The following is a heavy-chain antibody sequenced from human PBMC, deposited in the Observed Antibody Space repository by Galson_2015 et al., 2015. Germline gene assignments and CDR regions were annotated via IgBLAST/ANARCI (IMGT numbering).Heavy chain of an antibody. Sequence: SLRLSCAASGFTFNNYGMHWVRQAPGKGLEWVASIWYDGSNKYYSGSVKGRLTISRDNSKNTLYLEINSVSAEDTAVYYCAREVVRIALTAPDHWGQGTLVYVSS. J-gene: IGHJ5*02. CDR2: IWYDGSNK. D-gene: IGHD2-15*01. CDR3: AREVVRIALTAPDH. CDR1: GFTFNNYG. V-gene: IGHV3-33*01.